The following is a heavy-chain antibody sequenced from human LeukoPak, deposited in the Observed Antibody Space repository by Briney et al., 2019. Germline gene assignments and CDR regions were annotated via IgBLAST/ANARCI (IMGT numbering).Heavy chain of an antibody. CDR2: ISYDGSNK. Sequence: GGSLRLPCAASGFTFSSYAMHWVRQAPGKGLEWVADISYDGSNKYYAHHVKGRFTISRDNSKNTLYLQMNSLRAEDTAVYYCARDRRRGYSYGTIFDYWGQGTLVTVCS. V-gene: IGHV3-30-3*01. CDR3: ARDRRRGYSYGTIFDY. CDR1: GFTFSSYA. D-gene: IGHD5-18*01. J-gene: IGHJ4*02.